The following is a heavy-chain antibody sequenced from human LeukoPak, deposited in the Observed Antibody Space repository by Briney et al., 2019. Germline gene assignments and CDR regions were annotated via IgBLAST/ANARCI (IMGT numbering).Heavy chain of an antibody. CDR1: GGSFSAYY. D-gene: IGHD1-26*01. J-gene: IGHJ6*02. V-gene: IGHV4-34*01. CDR2: INHSGST. CDR3: ARYLSDSGSYPVAYYYYDMDV. Sequence: SETLSLTCAVHGGSFSAYYWSWIRQPPGKGLEWIGEINHSGSTNYNPSLKSRVTISVDTSKNQFSLKLSSVTAADTAVYYCARYLSDSGSYPVAYYYYDMDVWGQGTTVTVSS.